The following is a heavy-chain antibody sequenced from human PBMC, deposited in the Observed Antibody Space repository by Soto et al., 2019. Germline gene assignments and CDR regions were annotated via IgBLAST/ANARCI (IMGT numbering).Heavy chain of an antibody. CDR2: INRDGTTS. Sequence: EMQLVESGGGLVQPGGSLRLSCAASGFTFSNYWMHWVRQAPGKGLVWISRINRDGTTSDYADSVKGRFTISRDNAKNVVYLQMNSLRAEDTAIYYCVRLLDVDYWGQGTLVTVSS. D-gene: IGHD3-10*01. J-gene: IGHJ4*02. CDR1: GFTFSNYW. V-gene: IGHV3-74*01. CDR3: VRLLDVDY.